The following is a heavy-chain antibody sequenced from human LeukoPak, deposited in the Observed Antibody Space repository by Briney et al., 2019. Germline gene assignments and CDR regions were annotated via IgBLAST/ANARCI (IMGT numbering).Heavy chain of an antibody. CDR1: GGSISSSSYY. D-gene: IGHD3-3*01. Sequence: SETLSLTCTVSGGSISSSSYYWGWIRQPPGTGLEWIGSIYYSGSTYYNPSLKSRVTISVDTSKNQFSLKLSSVTAADTAVYYCARGRFLEWLFNYWGQGTLVTVSS. CDR2: IYYSGST. V-gene: IGHV4-39*07. CDR3: ARGRFLEWLFNY. J-gene: IGHJ4*02.